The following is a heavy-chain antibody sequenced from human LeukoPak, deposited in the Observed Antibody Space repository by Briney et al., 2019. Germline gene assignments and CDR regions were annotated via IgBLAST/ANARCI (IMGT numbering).Heavy chain of an antibody. CDR2: IYSGGST. Sequence: PGGSLRLFCAASGFTFSSYAMKWVRQAPGKGLEWVSVIYSGGSTYYADSVKGRFTISRDNSKNTVYLQMNTLRAEDTAVYYCARDFPSGGADAFDIWGQGTMVTVSS. CDR1: GFTFSSYA. CDR3: ARDFPSGGADAFDI. J-gene: IGHJ3*02. V-gene: IGHV3-66*01. D-gene: IGHD4-17*01.